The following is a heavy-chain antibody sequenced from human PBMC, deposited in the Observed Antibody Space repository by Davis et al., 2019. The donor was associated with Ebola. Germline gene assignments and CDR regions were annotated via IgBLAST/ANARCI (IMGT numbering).Heavy chain of an antibody. CDR3: ARAQFPTTSDH. CDR1: GYTFTNYG. V-gene: IGHV1-18*04. Sequence: AASVKVSCKASGYTFTNYGITWVRQAPGRGLEWMGWINPHNGNTNYAQNVQGRVIMTTDTATTTAYMEVGGLRSDDTAVYYCARAQFPTTSDHWGQGTLVTVSS. J-gene: IGHJ4*02. D-gene: IGHD1-1*01. CDR2: INPHNGNT.